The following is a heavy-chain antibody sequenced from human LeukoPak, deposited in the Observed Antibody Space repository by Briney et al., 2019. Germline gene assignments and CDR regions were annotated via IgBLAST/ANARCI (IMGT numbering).Heavy chain of an antibody. CDR1: GFTFSSCS. CDR2: ISSSSSYI. D-gene: IGHD3-22*01. V-gene: IGHV3-21*01. CDR3: AREKATMIVVAYREFDY. Sequence: GGSLRLSCAASGFTFSSCSMNWVRQAPGKGLEWVSSISSSSSYIYYADSVKGRFTISRDNAKNSLYLQMNSLRAEDTAVYYCAREKATMIVVAYREFDYWGQGTLVTVSS. J-gene: IGHJ4*02.